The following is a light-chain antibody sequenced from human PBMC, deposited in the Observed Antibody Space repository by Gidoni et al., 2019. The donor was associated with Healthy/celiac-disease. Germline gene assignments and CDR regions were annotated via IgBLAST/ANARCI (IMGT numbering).Light chain of an antibody. CDR1: QSVSSN. J-gene: IGKJ2*01. CDR2: GAS. CDR3: QQYNNWPPYT. Sequence: EIVMTQSPATLSVSSGERATLSCRASQSVSSNLAGYQQKPGQAPRLLIYGASTRATGIPARFSGSGSGTEFTLTISSLQSEDFAVYYCQQYNNWPPYTFGQGTKLEIK. V-gene: IGKV3-15*01.